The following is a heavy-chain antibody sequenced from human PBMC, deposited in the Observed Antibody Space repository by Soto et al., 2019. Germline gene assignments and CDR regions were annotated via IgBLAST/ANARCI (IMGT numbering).Heavy chain of an antibody. D-gene: IGHD1-20*01. CDR3: ARDDGITGTHSDY. J-gene: IGHJ4*02. CDR2: INAGNGNT. Sequence: ASGKVSCKASGYTFTSYAMHWVRQAPGQRLEWMGWINAGNGNTKYSQKFQGRVTITRDTSASTAYMELSSLRSEDTAVYYCARDDGITGTHSDYWGQGTLVPVSS. V-gene: IGHV1-3*01. CDR1: GYTFTSYA.